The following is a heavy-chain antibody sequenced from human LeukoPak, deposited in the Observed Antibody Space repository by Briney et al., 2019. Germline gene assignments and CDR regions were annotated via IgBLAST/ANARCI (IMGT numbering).Heavy chain of an antibody. J-gene: IGHJ4*02. CDR2: MNPNSGNT. V-gene: IGHV1-8*01. CDR3: ARGGDSSSWYEGGLVDY. CDR1: GYTFTSYD. D-gene: IGHD6-13*01. Sequence: ASVKVSCKASGYTFTSYDINWVRQATGQGLEWMGWMNPNSGNTGYAQKFQGRVTMTRNTSISTAYMELSSLRSEDTAVYYCARGGDSSSWYEGGLVDYGGQGTLVTVSS.